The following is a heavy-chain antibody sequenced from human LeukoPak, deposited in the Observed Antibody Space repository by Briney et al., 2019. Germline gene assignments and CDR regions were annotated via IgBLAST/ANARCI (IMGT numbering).Heavy chain of an antibody. CDR1: GFTFSSYG. V-gene: IGHV3-23*01. Sequence: GGSLRLSCAASGFTFSSYGMSWVRQASGKGLEWVSAISGSGGSTYYADSVKGRFTISRDNSKNTLYLQMNSLRAEDTAVYYCAKDPGYEGGACWGQGTLVTVSS. CDR2: ISGSGGST. D-gene: IGHD5-12*01. CDR3: AKDPGYEGGAC. J-gene: IGHJ4*02.